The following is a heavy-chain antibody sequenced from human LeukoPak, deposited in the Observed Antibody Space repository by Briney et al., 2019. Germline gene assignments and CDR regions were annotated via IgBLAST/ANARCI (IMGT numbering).Heavy chain of an antibody. CDR1: GITFSDYW. D-gene: IGHD2-8*02. CDR3: ATGLSQYYDL. CDR2: INSDGSST. J-gene: IGHJ2*01. V-gene: IGHV3-74*01. Sequence: PGGSLRLSCGASGITFSDYWMHWVRQAPGKGLVWVSRINSDGSSTIYADSVKGRFTISRDNAKNTVYLQMNSLRAEDMAVFYCATGLSQYYDLWGRGTLVTVSS.